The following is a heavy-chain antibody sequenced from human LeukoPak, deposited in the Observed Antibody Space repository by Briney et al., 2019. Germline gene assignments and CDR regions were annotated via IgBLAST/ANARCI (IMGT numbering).Heavy chain of an antibody. V-gene: IGHV3-23*01. CDR2: ISGSAGTI. Sequence: PGGSLRLSCAASGFTFSSYAMSWVRQAPGKGLGWVSGISGSAGTIHYADSVKGRFTISRDNSKNTLYLLMNSLRAEDTAVYYCAKDIVVVPARGDSFDIWGQGTMVTVSS. J-gene: IGHJ3*02. CDR1: GFTFSSYA. D-gene: IGHD2-2*01. CDR3: AKDIVVVPARGDSFDI.